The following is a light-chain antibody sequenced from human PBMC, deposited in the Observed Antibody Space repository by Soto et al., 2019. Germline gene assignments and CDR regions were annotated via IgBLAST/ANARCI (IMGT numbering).Light chain of an antibody. CDR2: GAS. V-gene: IGKV3-20*01. CDR1: QSVSSSY. Sequence: EIVLTQSPGTLSLSPGERVTLSCRASQSVSSSYLAWYQQKPGQAPRLLIYGASSRATGIPDRFSGSGSGXXXXXXXXRLEPEDFAVYYCQQYDSSPYTFGQGTKLEIK. J-gene: IGKJ2*01. CDR3: QQYDSSPYT.